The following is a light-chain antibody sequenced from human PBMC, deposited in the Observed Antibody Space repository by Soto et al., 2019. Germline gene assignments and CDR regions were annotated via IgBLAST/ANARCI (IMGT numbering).Light chain of an antibody. CDR2: EVS. CDR3: SSYTSSSTLP. CDR1: SSDVGGYNY. J-gene: IGLJ1*01. Sequence: QSALTQPASVSGSPGQSITISCTGTSSDVGGYNYVSWYQQHPGKAPKLMIYEVSNRPSGVSNRFSGSKSGNTASLTISGLQAKDEADYYCSSYTSSSTLPFGTGTKLTVL. V-gene: IGLV2-14*01.